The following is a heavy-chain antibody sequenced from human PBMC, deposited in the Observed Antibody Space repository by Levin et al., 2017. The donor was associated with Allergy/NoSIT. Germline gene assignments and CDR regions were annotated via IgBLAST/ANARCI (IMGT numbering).Heavy chain of an antibody. J-gene: IGHJ6*03. D-gene: IGHD6-13*01. CDR3: AKFTMYSSSHHYLDV. CDR2: VRHDGIT. CDR1: GDSINGHY. Sequence: SETLSLTCTVSGDSINGHYWSWIRQPPGKGLEYIGYVRHDGITNYNPSLKSRVTISVDTSKNQFSLKLSSVTAADTAMYYCAKFTMYSSSHHYLDVWGRGSTATVSS. V-gene: IGHV4-59*08.